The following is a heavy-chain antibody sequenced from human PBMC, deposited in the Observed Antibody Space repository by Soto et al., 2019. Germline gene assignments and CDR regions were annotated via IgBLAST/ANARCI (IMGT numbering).Heavy chain of an antibody. CDR3: ARAVAVAADFDY. CDR1: GYTFTGYA. D-gene: IGHD6-19*01. J-gene: IGHJ4*02. V-gene: IGHV1-3*05. CDR2: INAGNGNT. Sequence: QVQVVQSGAEEKKPGASVKVSCTASGYTFTGYAMHWVRQAPGQRLEWMGWINAGNGNTKYSQKFQGRVTITRDTSASTAYMELSSLRSEDTAVYYYARAVAVAADFDYWGQGTLVTVSS.